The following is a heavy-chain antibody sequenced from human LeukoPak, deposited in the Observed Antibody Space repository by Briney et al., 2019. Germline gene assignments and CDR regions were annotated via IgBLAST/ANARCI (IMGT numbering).Heavy chain of an antibody. J-gene: IGHJ4*02. CDR1: GGSISSGGYS. D-gene: IGHD6-19*01. Sequence: SETLSLTCAVSGGSISSGGYSWSWIRQPPGKGLEWIGYIYYSGSTYYNPSLKSRVTISVDTSKNQFSLKLSSVTAADTAVYYCARQSAGLGPGGYWGQGTLVTVSS. CDR3: ARQSAGLGPGGY. CDR2: IYYSGST. V-gene: IGHV4-30-2*03.